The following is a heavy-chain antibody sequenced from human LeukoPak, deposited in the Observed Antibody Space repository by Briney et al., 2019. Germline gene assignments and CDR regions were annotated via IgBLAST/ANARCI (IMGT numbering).Heavy chain of an antibody. J-gene: IGHJ4*02. D-gene: IGHD3-22*01. CDR1: GFTFSSYS. V-gene: IGHV3-21*01. CDR2: ISSSSSYI. CDR3: ATEETYYYDSSGYSGVDY. Sequence: NPGGSLRLSCAASGFTFSSYSMNWVRQAPGKGLEWVSSISSSSSYIYYADSVKGRFTISRDNAKNSLYLQMSSLRAEDTAVYYCATEETYYYDSSGYSGVDYWGQGTLVTVSS.